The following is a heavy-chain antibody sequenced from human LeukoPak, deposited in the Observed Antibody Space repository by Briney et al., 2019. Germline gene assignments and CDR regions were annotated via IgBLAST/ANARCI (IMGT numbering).Heavy chain of an antibody. CDR2: ISPNSGGT. CDR1: GYTFTDYY. Sequence: ASVKVSCKASGYTFTDYYIHWVRQAPRQGLEWMGWISPNSGGTRYGQKFQGRVTLTRDTSISTAYMELSRLTSDDTAVYYCARDRISAAGILFYYYYAMDIWGQGTTVTVSS. CDR3: ARDRISAAGILFYYYYAMDI. V-gene: IGHV1-2*02. D-gene: IGHD6-13*01. J-gene: IGHJ6*02.